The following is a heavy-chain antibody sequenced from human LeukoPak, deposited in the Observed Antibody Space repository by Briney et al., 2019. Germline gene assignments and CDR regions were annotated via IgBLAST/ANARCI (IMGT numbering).Heavy chain of an antibody. CDR2: IYYSGST. D-gene: IGHD6-13*01. V-gene: IGHV4-61*01. J-gene: IGHJ6*03. CDR3: ARGSPYSSSWEFYYYYYYMDV. Sequence: PSETLSLTCTVSGYSISSGYYWGWIRQPPGKGLEWIGYIYYSGSTNYNPSLKSRVTISVDTSKNQFSLKLSSVTAADTAVYYCARGSPYSSSWEFYYYYYYMDVWGKGTTVTVSS. CDR1: GYSISSGYY.